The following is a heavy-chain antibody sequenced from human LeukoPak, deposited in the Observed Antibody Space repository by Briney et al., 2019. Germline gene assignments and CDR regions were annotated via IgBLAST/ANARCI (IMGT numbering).Heavy chain of an antibody. D-gene: IGHD3-3*01. CDR3: ATGTTPFAALISTPEWYSAL. Sequence: GGSLRLSCAASGFVFNNYTMHWVRQAPGKGLEWGAGISFDGSTELYAESVKVRFSVSRDNSKKGLSRQRNILRSEDPSIHYCATGTTPFAALISTPEWYSALCGRHTLLTVSS. J-gene: IGHJ2*01. CDR1: GFVFNNYT. V-gene: IGHV3-30-3*01. CDR2: ISFDGSTE.